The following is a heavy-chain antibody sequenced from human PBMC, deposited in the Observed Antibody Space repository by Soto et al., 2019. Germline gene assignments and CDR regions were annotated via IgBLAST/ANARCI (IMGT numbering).Heavy chain of an antibody. CDR1: GYTFTSYD. V-gene: IGHV1-8*01. J-gene: IGHJ4*02. CDR3: ARGSSLWFGEWLR. Sequence: QVQLVQSGAEVKKPGASVKVSCKASGYTFTSYDINWVRQATGQGLEWMGWMNPNSGNTGYAQKFQGRVTMTKNTSKSTAYMELSSLMSVDAAVYYCARGSSLWFGEWLRWGQGTLMTVSS. D-gene: IGHD3-10*01. CDR2: MNPNSGNT.